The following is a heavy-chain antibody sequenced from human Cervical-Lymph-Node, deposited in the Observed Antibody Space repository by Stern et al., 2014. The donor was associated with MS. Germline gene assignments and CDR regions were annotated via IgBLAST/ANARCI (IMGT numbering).Heavy chain of an antibody. CDR1: GFTFTDYY. J-gene: IGHJ4*02. CDR3: ARDKGPAFD. V-gene: IGHV3-11*06. CDR2: LSRSSTD. Sequence: VQLVESGGDLVKPGGSLRLSCVASGFTFTDYYMSWIRQAPGKGLEWVSYLSRSSTDCGYAASAKGRFPLHRDNAKNSLYLQMNSLRADDTAVYYCARDKGPAFDWGQGTLVTVSS. D-gene: IGHD3-16*01.